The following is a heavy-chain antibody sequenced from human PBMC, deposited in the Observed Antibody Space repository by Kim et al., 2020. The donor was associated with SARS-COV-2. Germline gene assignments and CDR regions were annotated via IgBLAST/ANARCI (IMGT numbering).Heavy chain of an antibody. J-gene: IGHJ4*02. V-gene: IGHV3-74*01. CDR3: ATARGYYDSSGYYVFDY. D-gene: IGHD3-22*01. Sequence: VKGRLTISRENAKNTLYLQMNSLRAEDTAVYYCATARGYYDSSGYYVFDYWGQGILVTVSS.